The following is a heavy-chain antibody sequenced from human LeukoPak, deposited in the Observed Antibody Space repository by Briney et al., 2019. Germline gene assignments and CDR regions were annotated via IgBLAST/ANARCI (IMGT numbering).Heavy chain of an antibody. CDR2: ISHDGTVT. CDR1: GFTFSSYG. CDR3: AKEGSQYASSWFDY. D-gene: IGHD6-13*01. Sequence: TGGSLRRSCEASGFTFSSYGMQWVRQAPGMGPEWVSVISHDGTVTHYADSVKGRFTISRDSSTNTLYLQMDSLRTEDTAVYYCAKEGSQYASSWFDYWGQGTLVTVSS. V-gene: IGHV3-30*18. J-gene: IGHJ4*02.